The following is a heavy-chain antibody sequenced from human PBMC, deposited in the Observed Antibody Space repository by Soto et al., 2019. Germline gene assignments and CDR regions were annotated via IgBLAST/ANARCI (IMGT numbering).Heavy chain of an antibody. J-gene: IGHJ4*02. CDR2: IYHSGST. V-gene: IGHV4-30-2*01. CDR3: ASGAVVNFDS. CDR1: GGSISSGGSS. Sequence: QLQLQESGSGLVKPSQTLSLTCAVSGGSISSGGSSWTWIRQPPGKGLEWIGYIYHSGSTYYNPSLMSRVTISVDRSKNQFSLKLTSVTAADTAVYYCASGAVVNFDSWGQGTLVTVSS. D-gene: IGHD3-22*01.